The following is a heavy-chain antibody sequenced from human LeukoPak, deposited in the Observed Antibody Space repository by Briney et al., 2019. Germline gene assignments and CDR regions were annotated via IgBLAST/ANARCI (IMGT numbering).Heavy chain of an antibody. Sequence: SETLSLTCTVSGGSISSDYWSWIRQPPGKGLEWIGYIYYTGSTHYNPSLKSRVTISLDTSKNQFSLKLSSVTAADTAVYYCAQIRPSTYYDSSGSFDYWGHGTLFTVSS. CDR3: AQIRPSTYYDSSGSFDY. CDR2: IYYTGST. CDR1: GGSISSDY. D-gene: IGHD3-22*01. V-gene: IGHV4-59*08. J-gene: IGHJ4*01.